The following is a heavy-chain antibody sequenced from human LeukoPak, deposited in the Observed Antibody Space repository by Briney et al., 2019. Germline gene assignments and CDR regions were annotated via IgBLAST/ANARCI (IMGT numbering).Heavy chain of an antibody. CDR2: IKAKAHGGTI. Sequence: GGSLRLSCAASGFTFINAWMAWVRQAPGKGLEWVGRIKAKAHGGTIEYAAPVKGRFTISRDDSKNTLYLQMNSLKTEDTAVYYCTRDQTPYYWGQGTLVTVSS. V-gene: IGHV3-15*01. CDR3: TRDQTPYY. J-gene: IGHJ4*02. CDR1: GFTFINAW.